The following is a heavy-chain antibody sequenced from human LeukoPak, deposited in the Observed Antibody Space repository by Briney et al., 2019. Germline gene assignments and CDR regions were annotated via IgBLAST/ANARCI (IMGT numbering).Heavy chain of an antibody. CDR3: ARARSTIFGVVIIQYYFDY. V-gene: IGHV1-69*13. J-gene: IGHJ4*02. D-gene: IGHD3-3*01. CDR1: GGTFSSYA. Sequence: SVKVSCKASGGTFSSYAISWVRQAPGQGLEWMGGIIPIFGTANYAQKFQGRVTITADESTSTAYMELSGLRSEDTAVYYCARARSTIFGVVIIQYYFDYWGQGTLVTVSS. CDR2: IIPIFGTA.